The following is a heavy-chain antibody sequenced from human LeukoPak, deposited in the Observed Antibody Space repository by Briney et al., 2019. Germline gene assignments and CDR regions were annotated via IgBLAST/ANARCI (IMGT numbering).Heavy chain of an antibody. Sequence: GGSLRLSCAASGVTFSSYEMNWVRQAPGKGLEWGSYISSSVGTVYYADSVKGRFTISRDNAKNSLYLQMNRLRAEDTAVYYCARPGLRGSGYHYVPHYFDYWGQGTLVTVSS. V-gene: IGHV3-48*03. CDR1: GVTFSSYE. J-gene: IGHJ4*02. D-gene: IGHD3-22*01. CDR2: ISSSVGTV. CDR3: ARPGLRGSGYHYVPHYFDY.